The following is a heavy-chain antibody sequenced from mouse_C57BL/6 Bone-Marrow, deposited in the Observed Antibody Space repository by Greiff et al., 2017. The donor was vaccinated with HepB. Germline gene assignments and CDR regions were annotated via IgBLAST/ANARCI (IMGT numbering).Heavy chain of an antibody. V-gene: IGHV6-3*01. J-gene: IGHJ1*03. CDR3: TGLYYYGSSYWYFDV. Sequence: DVKLVESGGGLVQPGGSMKLSCVASGFTFSNYWMNWVRQSPEKGLEWVAQIRLKSDNYATHYAESVKGRFTISRDDSKSSVYLQMNNLRAEDTGIYYCTGLYYYGSSYWYFDVWGTGTTVTVSS. D-gene: IGHD1-1*01. CDR1: GFTFSNYW. CDR2: IRLKSDNYAT.